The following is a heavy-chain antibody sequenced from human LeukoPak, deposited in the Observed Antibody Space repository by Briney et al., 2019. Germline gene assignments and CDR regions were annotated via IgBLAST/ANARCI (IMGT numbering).Heavy chain of an antibody. CDR2: IIPIFGTA. D-gene: IGHD3-10*01. Sequence: ASVKVSCKASGGTFSSYAISWVRQAPGQGPEWMGGIIPIFGTANYAQKFQGRVTITTDESTSTAYMELSSLRSEDTAVYYCARGKSKFGEKKNYYYYMDVWGKGTTVTVSS. CDR3: ARGKSKFGEKKNYYYYMDV. V-gene: IGHV1-69*05. CDR1: GGTFSSYA. J-gene: IGHJ6*03.